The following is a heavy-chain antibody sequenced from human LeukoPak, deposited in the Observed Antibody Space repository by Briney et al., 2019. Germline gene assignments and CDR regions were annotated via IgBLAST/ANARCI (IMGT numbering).Heavy chain of an antibody. Sequence: GGSLRLSCAASGFTFSSYWMSWVRQAPGKGLEWVANIKHDESEKYYVDSVKGRFTVSRDNAKNSLYLQMNSLEAEDTAVYYCAATMVRGVIPIDFQHWGQGTLVTVSS. D-gene: IGHD3-10*01. J-gene: IGHJ1*01. CDR2: IKHDESEK. CDR3: AATMVRGVIPIDFQH. CDR1: GFTFSSYW. V-gene: IGHV3-7*01.